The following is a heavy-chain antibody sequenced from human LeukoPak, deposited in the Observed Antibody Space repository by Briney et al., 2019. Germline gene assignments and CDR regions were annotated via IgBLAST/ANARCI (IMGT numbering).Heavy chain of an antibody. CDR2: INHSGST. Sequence: SETLSLTCTVSGGSISNYYWSWIRQPPGKGLEWIGEINHSGSTNYNPSLKSRVTISVDTSKNQFSLKLSSVTAADTAVYYCARHGTYYDILTGYVPLPWFDPWGQGTLVTVSS. CDR3: ARHGTYYDILTGYVPLPWFDP. D-gene: IGHD3-9*01. CDR1: GGSISNYY. J-gene: IGHJ5*02. V-gene: IGHV4-34*01.